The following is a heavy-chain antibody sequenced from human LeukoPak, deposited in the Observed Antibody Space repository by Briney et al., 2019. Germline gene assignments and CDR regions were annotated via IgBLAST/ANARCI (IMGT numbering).Heavy chain of an antibody. D-gene: IGHD3-9*01. CDR1: GFTFSSYS. V-gene: IGHV4-34*01. Sequence: GSLRLSCAASGFTFSSYSMNWIRQPPGKGLEWIGEINHSGSTNYNPSLKSRVTISVDTSKNQFSLKLSSVTAADTAVYYCARSGLLRYFDWLLPFDYWGQGTLVTVSS. CDR2: INHSGST. J-gene: IGHJ4*02. CDR3: ARSGLLRYFDWLLPFDY.